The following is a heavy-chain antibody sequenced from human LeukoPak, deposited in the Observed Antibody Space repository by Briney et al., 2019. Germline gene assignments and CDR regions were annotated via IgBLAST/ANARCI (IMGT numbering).Heavy chain of an antibody. V-gene: IGHV3-48*02. Sequence: GGSLRLSCAASGFTFSSYSMNWVRQAPGKGLEWVSYISSSSSTIYYADSVKGRFTISRDNAKNSLYLQMNSLRDEDTAVYYCARDVTRRGDRHYFDYWGKGTLVTVSS. CDR1: GFTFSSYS. D-gene: IGHD2-21*02. J-gene: IGHJ4*02. CDR3: ARDVTRRGDRHYFDY. CDR2: ISSSSSTI.